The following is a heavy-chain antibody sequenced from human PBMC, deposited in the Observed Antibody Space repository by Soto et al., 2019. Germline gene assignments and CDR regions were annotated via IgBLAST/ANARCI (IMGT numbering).Heavy chain of an antibody. D-gene: IGHD5-18*01. CDR2: IYYSGST. Sequence: SETLSLTCTVSGGSISSGGYYWSWIRQHPGKGLEWIGYIYYSGSTYYNPSLKSRVTISVDTSKNQFSLKVSSVTAADTAVYYCARALIQLRPHYYYGMDVWGQGTTVTVSS. CDR3: ARALIQLRPHYYYGMDV. J-gene: IGHJ6*02. CDR1: GGSISSGGYY. V-gene: IGHV4-30-4*08.